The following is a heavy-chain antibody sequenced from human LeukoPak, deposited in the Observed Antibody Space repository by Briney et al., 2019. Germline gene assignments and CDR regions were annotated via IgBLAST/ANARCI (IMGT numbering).Heavy chain of an antibody. CDR1: GYTFTGYY. V-gene: IGHV1-2*02. CDR3: ATSGSLGIVVVPAALGY. J-gene: IGHJ4*02. D-gene: IGHD2-2*01. Sequence: GASVKVSCKASGYTFTGYYMHWVRQAPGQGLEWMGWINPNSGGTNYAQKFQGRVTMTRDTSISTAYMELSRLRSDDTAVYYCATSGSLGIVVVPAALGYWGQGTLVTVSS. CDR2: INPNSGGT.